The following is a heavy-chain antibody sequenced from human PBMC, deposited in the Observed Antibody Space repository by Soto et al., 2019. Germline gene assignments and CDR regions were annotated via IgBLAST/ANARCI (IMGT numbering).Heavy chain of an antibody. V-gene: IGHV4-34*01. CDR3: ARAIVGVTEDNYDGMAV. D-gene: IGHD3-22*01. Sequence: PETLSLTCTVYGRSFSGYYWSWIRQPPGKGLEWIGEINHSGSTNYNPSLKSRVTISVDTSKNQFSLKLSSVTAADTAVYYCARAIVGVTEDNYDGMAVLGRGTTVT. J-gene: IGHJ6*02. CDR2: INHSGST. CDR1: GRSFSGYY.